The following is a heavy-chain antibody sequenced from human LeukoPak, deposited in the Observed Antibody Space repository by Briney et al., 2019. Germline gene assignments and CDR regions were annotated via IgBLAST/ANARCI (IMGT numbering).Heavy chain of an antibody. CDR3: AKVGDYVWGSYRIDY. CDR2: ISSGGSYI. Sequence: GGSLRLSCVASGFTFSSYNMNWVRQAPGKGLEWVSSISSGGSYIYYADSVKGRFTISRDIAKSSLYLQMNSLRAEDTAVYYCAKVGDYVWGSYRIDYWGQGTLVTVSS. D-gene: IGHD3-16*02. J-gene: IGHJ4*02. CDR1: GFTFSSYN. V-gene: IGHV3-21*06.